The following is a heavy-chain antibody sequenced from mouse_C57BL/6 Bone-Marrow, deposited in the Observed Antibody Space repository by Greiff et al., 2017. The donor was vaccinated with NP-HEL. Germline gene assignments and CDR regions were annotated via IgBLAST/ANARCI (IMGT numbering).Heavy chain of an antibody. V-gene: IGHV14-2*01. D-gene: IGHD1-1*01. J-gene: IGHJ2*01. CDR3: ARNWGTVVATRDFDY. Sequence: VQLQQSGAELVQPGASVKLSCPASGFNLPAYYMHWVPPRPAQGLEWIGRIDPEDGETTSAPKFPGKAPITADTSSNTAYLQLSNLTSEDTAVYYCARNWGTVVATRDFDYWGQGTTLTVSS. CDR2: IDPEDGET. CDR1: GFNLPAYY.